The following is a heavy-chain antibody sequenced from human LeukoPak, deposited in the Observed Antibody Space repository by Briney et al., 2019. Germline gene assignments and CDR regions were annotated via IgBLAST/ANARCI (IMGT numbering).Heavy chain of an antibody. CDR3: TRGGDLSTVAGALDY. J-gene: IGHJ4*02. CDR1: GFTFSSYE. Sequence: GGSLRLSCAASGFTFSSYEMNWVRQAPGKGLEWVGFIRSNPYGGTTEYAASVKGRFTISRDDSKSIAYLQMNSLKTEDTAVYYCTRGGDLSTVAGALDYWGQGTLVTVSS. V-gene: IGHV3-49*04. CDR2: IRSNPYGGTT. D-gene: IGHD6-19*01.